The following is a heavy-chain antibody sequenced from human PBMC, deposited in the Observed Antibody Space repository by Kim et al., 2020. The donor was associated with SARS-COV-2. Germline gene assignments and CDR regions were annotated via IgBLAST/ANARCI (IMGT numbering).Heavy chain of an antibody. Sequence: GGSLRLSCAASGFTFSNYAMTWVRQAPGKGLEWVANISGSGSSTYHADSVKGRFTISRDNSKNTLYLQMNSLRVEDTAVYYCEKDFPDWGQGTLVTVSS. CDR2: ISGSGSST. J-gene: IGHJ1*01. CDR1: GFTFSNYA. CDR3: EKDFPD. V-gene: IGHV3-23*01.